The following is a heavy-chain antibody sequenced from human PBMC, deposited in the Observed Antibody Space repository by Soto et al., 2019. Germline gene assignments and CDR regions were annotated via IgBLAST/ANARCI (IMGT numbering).Heavy chain of an antibody. CDR2: IDESGGTT. CDR3: ARDRSLTFAAPPYGMDV. J-gene: IGHJ6*02. D-gene: IGHD3-9*01. V-gene: IGHV3-48*03. CDR1: GFMFSDHA. Sequence: PGGSLRLSCVVSGFMFSDHAMNWVRQAPGKGPEWISRIDESGGTTSYADSVKGRSTISRDNTRDSLYLHMSNLRAEDTAIYYCARDRSLTFAAPPYGMDVWGPGTTVTVSS.